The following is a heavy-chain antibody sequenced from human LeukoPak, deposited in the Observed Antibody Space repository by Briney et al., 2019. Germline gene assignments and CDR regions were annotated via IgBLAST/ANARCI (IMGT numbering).Heavy chain of an antibody. CDR1: GFTFSSYS. J-gene: IGHJ4*02. D-gene: IGHD4-17*01. Sequence: GGSLRLSCAASGFTFSSYSMNWVRQAPGKGLEWVSSISSSSSYIYYADSVKGRFTISRDNAKNSLYLQMNSLRAEDTAVYYCARESLPQGDYGDYVGDYSGQGTLVTVSS. CDR3: ARESLPQGDYGDYVGDY. CDR2: ISSSSSYI. V-gene: IGHV3-21*01.